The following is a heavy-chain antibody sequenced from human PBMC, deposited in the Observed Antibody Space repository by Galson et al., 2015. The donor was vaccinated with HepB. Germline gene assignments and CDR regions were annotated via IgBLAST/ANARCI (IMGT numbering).Heavy chain of an antibody. CDR1: GFTSSDYY. CDR3: ARDENSSGWGFDAFDI. Sequence: SLRLSCAASGFTSSDYYMSWIRQAPGKGLEWVSYISSSGSTIYYADSVKGRFTISRDNAKNSLYLQMNSLRAEDTAVYYCARDENSSGWGFDAFDIWGQGTMVTVSS. V-gene: IGHV3-11*04. J-gene: IGHJ3*02. D-gene: IGHD6-19*01. CDR2: ISSSGSTI.